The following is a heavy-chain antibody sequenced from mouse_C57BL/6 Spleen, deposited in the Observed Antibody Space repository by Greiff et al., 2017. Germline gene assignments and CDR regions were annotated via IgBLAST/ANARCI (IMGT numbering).Heavy chain of an antibody. V-gene: IGHV5-17*01. CDR2: ISSGSSTI. CDR3: ARPYYYGSYWYFDV. J-gene: IGHJ1*03. CDR1: GFTFSDYG. D-gene: IGHD1-1*01. Sequence: EVKLVESGGGLVKPGGSLKLSCAASGFTFSDYGMHWVRQAPEKGLEWVAYISSGSSTIYYADTVKGRFTISRDNAKNTLFLQMTSLRSEDTAMYYCARPYYYGSYWYFDVWGTGTTVTVSS.